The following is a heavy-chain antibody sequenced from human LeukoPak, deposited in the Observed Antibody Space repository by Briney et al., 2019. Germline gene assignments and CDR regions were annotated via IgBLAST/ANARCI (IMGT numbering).Heavy chain of an antibody. V-gene: IGHV3-33*01. CDR3: ARDNPIVGATITLDY. D-gene: IGHD1-26*01. Sequence: GRSLRLSCATSGYPFNNNGMHWVRQAPGKGLEWVAVIWNDGSKKYYADSVKGRFTISRDNAKNSLYLQMNSLRDEDTAVYYCARDNPIVGATITLDYWGQRALVTVSS. CDR2: IWNDGSKK. CDR1: GYPFNNNG. J-gene: IGHJ4*02.